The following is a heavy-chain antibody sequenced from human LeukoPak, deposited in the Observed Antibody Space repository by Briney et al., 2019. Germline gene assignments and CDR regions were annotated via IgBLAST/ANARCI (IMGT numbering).Heavy chain of an antibody. V-gene: IGHV3-74*01. CDR2: INTDGSTT. CDR3: ARSCTSATCQIED. D-gene: IGHD2-2*01. J-gene: IGHJ4*02. CDR1: GFTFSSYW. Sequence: GGSLRLSCAASGFTFSSYWMHWVRQAPGKGLVWVSRINTDGSTTRYADSVKGRFTISRDNAKNTLYLQMNSLRAEDTAVYYCARSCTSATCQIEDWGQGTLVTVSS.